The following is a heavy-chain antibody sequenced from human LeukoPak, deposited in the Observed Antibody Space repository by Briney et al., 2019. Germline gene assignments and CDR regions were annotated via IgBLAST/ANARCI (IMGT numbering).Heavy chain of an antibody. CDR2: ISGSGDKS. V-gene: IGHV3-23*01. D-gene: IGHD3-16*01. CDR1: GFTFSLYG. J-gene: IGHJ4*02. CDR3: AKGLGYFDY. Sequence: GGSLRLSCVASGFTFSLYGMSWVRQAPGKGLEWVSSISGSGDKSDHADSVKGRFTISRDNSKNTLYLQMNSLRAEDTAVYYCAKGLGYFDYWGQGTLVTVSS.